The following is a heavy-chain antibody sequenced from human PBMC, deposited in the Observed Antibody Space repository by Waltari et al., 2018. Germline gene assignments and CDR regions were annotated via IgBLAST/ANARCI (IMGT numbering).Heavy chain of an antibody. CDR3: ARAYIEMSTHYYFDY. J-gene: IGHJ4*02. D-gene: IGHD4-4*01. CDR2: IYHSGST. V-gene: IGHV4-38-2*01. CDR1: GYSISSGYY. Sequence: QQSGPGLVKPSETLSLTCAVSGYSISSGYYWSWIRQPPGKGLEWIGSIYHSGSTYYNPSLKSPVTISVDTSKNQFSLKLNSVTAADTAVYYCARAYIEMSTHYYFDYWGQGTLVTVSS.